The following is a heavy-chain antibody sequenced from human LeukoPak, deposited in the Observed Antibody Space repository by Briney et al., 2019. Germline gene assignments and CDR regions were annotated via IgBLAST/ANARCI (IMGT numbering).Heavy chain of an antibody. D-gene: IGHD5-12*01. V-gene: IGHV3-23*01. CDR2: ISGSGGST. CDR3: AKDLSLATIAYDY. Sequence: GGSLRLSCAAFGFTFSSYAMSWVRQAPGKGLEWVSAISGSGGSTYYADSVKGRFTISRDNSKNTLYLQMNSLRAEDTAVYYCAKDLSLATIAYDYWGQGTLVTVSS. J-gene: IGHJ4*02. CDR1: GFTFSSYA.